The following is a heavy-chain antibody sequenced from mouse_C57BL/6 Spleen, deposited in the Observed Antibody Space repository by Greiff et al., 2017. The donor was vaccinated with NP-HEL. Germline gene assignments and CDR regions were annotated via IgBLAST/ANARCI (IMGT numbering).Heavy chain of an antibody. CDR2: ISDGGSYT. Sequence: EVQLVESGGGLVKPGGSLKLSCAASGFTFSSYAMSWVRQTPEKRLEWVATISDGGSYTYYPDNVKGRFTISRDNAKNNLYLQMSHLKSEDTAMYYCASAGYDYDGTWFAYWGQGTLVTVSA. J-gene: IGHJ3*01. CDR1: GFTFSSYA. CDR3: ASAGYDYDGTWFAY. D-gene: IGHD2-4*01. V-gene: IGHV5-4*01.